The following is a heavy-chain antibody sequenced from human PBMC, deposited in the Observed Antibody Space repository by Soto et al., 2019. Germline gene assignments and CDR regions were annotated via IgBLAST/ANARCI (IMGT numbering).Heavy chain of an antibody. D-gene: IGHD3-10*01. CDR1: GFSLSSNGVG. Sequence: QITLKESGPTLVKPTQTLTLTCSFSGFSLSSNGVGVGWIRQPPGKALEFLALVYWDDDKRLSPSLKSRLTITQATSKNQVVPTLTNMDPVDTATYHFAHNFRVSRSYTGEGCESWGQGILVIVSS. CDR3: AHNFRVSRSYTGEGCES. J-gene: IGHJ4*02. V-gene: IGHV2-5*02. CDR2: VYWDDDK.